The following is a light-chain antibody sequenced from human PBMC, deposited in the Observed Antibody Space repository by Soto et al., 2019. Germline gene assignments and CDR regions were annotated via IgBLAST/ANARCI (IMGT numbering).Light chain of an antibody. V-gene: IGKV3-11*01. Sequence: EIVLTQSPGTLSLSLGERATVSCRASQSVGSNYLAWYQRKPGQAPRLLISDASNRATGIPARFSASESGTDFTLTITSLEPEDFAVYYCQQRSNWLITFGQGRRLEIK. CDR3: QQRSNWLIT. CDR2: DAS. CDR1: QSVGSNY. J-gene: IGKJ5*01.